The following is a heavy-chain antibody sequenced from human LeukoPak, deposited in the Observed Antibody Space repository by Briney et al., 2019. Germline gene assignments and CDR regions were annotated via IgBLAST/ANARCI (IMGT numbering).Heavy chain of an antibody. J-gene: IGHJ6*02. V-gene: IGHV3-30*18. D-gene: IGHD6-19*01. Sequence: GRALRLSRVASVFTFISYGMHGVRQAPGKGVAGVAVISYDGSNKYYADSVKGRFTISRDNSKNTLYLQMNSLRPEDTAVYYCAKEGAVAGRDYYYYGMDVWGQGTTVTVSS. CDR1: VFTFISYG. CDR3: AKEGAVAGRDYYYYGMDV. CDR2: ISYDGSNK.